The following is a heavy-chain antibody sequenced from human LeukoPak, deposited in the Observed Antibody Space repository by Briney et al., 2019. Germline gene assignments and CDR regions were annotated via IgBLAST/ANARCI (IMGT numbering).Heavy chain of an antibody. CDR2: ISYDGSNK. Sequence: GGSLRLSCAASGFTFSSYGMHWVRQAPGKGLEWVAVISYDGSNKYYADSVKGRFTISRDNSKNTLYLQMNSLRAEDTAVYYCAKSRRIDYWGQGTLVTVSS. CDR3: AKSRRIDY. CDR1: GFTFSSYG. J-gene: IGHJ4*02. D-gene: IGHD6-13*01. V-gene: IGHV3-30*18.